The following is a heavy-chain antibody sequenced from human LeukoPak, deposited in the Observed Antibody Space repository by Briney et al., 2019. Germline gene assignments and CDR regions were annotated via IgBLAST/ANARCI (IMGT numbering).Heavy chain of an antibody. CDR3: ARGPNSNWSGLDF. CDR2: ISPTGSTT. CDR1: GFFFSGHW. Sequence: GGSLRLSCIASGFFFSGHWMHWARQLPGKGLVWVSRISPTGSTTSYADSVKGRFTVSRDNAKNTLYLQVNNLRAEDTAVYYCARGPNSNWSGLDFWGQGTLLTVSS. J-gene: IGHJ4*02. D-gene: IGHD6-6*01. V-gene: IGHV3-74*01.